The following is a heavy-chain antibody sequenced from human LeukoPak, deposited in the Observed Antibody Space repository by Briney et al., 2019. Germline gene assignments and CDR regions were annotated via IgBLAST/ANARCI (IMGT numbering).Heavy chain of an antibody. CDR3: ARSNSTNCYTD. J-gene: IGHJ4*02. CDR1: GLTFSDYY. Sequence: GGSLRLSCAASGLTFSDYYLSWIRQAPGKGLEWVSYISSSGSTINYADSVRGRFTISRDNAKNSLYLQMNSLRAEDTAVYYCARSNSTNCYTDWGQGTLVTVYS. D-gene: IGHD2-2*02. CDR2: ISSSGSTI. V-gene: IGHV3-11*01.